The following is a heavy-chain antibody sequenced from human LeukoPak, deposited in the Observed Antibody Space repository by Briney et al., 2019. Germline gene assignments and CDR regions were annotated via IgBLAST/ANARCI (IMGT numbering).Heavy chain of an antibody. J-gene: IGHJ4*02. D-gene: IGHD2-15*01. V-gene: IGHV4-34*01. CDR3: ARGRGGCSGGSCYEKNFDY. CDR2: INHSGST. Sequence: PSETLSLTCAVYGGSFSGYYWSWIRQPPGKGLEWIGEINHSGSTNYNPSLKSRVTISVDTSKDQFSLKLSSVTAADTAVYYCARGRGGCSGGSCYEKNFDYWGQGTLVTVSS. CDR1: GGSFSGYY.